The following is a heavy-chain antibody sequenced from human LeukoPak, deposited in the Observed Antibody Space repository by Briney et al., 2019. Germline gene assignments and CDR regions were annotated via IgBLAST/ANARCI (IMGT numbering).Heavy chain of an antibody. J-gene: IGHJ4*02. CDR3: ASTQTAPGYCSGGSCYWALDY. V-gene: IGHV4-4*07. D-gene: IGHD2-15*01. Sequence: SETLSLTCTVSGGSISSYYWSWIRQPAGKGLEWIGRIYTSGSTSYNPSLKSRVTMSVDTSKNQFSLKLSSVTAADTAVYYCASTQTAPGYCSGGSCYWALDYWGQGTLVTASS. CDR2: IYTSGST. CDR1: GGSISSYY.